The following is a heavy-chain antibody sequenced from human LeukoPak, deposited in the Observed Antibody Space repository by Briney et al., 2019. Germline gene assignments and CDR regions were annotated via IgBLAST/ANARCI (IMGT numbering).Heavy chain of an antibody. CDR3: ATLRIARNYYYGMDV. CDR1: GGSISSYY. CDR2: IYYSGST. Sequence: SETLSLTCTVSGGSISSYYWSWIRQPPGKGLEWIGYIYYSGSTNYNPSLKSRVTISVDTSKNQFSLKLSSVTAADTAVYYCATLRIARNYYYGMDVWGQGTTVTVSS. D-gene: IGHD6-13*01. V-gene: IGHV4-59*08. J-gene: IGHJ6*02.